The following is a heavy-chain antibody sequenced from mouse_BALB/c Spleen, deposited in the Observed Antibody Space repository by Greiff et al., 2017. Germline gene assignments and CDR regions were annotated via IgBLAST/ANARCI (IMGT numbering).Heavy chain of an antibody. D-gene: IGHD2-4*01. J-gene: IGHJ2*01. V-gene: IGHV8-8*01. CDR1: GFSLSTSGMS. CDR3: ARSAIYYDYLDY. CDR2: IWWNDDK. Sequence: QVTLKESGPGILQPSQTLSLTCSFSGFSLSTSGMSVGWIRQPSGKGLEWLAHIWWNDDKYYNPALKSRLTISKDTSNNQVFLKIASVDTADTATYYCARSAIYYDYLDYWGQGTTLTVSS.